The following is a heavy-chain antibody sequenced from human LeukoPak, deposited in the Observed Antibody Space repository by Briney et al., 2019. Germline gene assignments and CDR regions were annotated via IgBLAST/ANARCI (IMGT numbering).Heavy chain of an antibody. V-gene: IGHV4-39*01. J-gene: IGHJ4*02. CDR1: GGSISSNSYC. CDR2: IYYSGST. Sequence: SETLSLTCTVSGGSISSNSYCWGWIRQPPGKGLEWIGSIYYSGSTYYNPSLKSRVTISVDTSKNQFSLKVSSVTAADTAVYYCARQMRLRDYFDHWGQGTLVTVSS. D-gene: IGHD4-17*01. CDR3: ARQMRLRDYFDH.